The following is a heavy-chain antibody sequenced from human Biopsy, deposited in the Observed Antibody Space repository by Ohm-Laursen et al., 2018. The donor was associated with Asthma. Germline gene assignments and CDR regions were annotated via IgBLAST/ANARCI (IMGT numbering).Heavy chain of an antibody. CDR3: ARAGQCSSTSCYNPGWFDP. CDR1: GGSFSGYY. V-gene: IGHV4-34*01. CDR2: INHSGST. J-gene: IGHJ5*02. D-gene: IGHD2-2*01. Sequence: LSLTCAVYGGSFSGYYWSWIRQPPGKGLEWIGEINHSGSTNYNPSLKSRVTISVDTSKNQFSLKLSSVTAADTAVYYCARAGQCSSTSCYNPGWFDPWGQGTLVTVSS.